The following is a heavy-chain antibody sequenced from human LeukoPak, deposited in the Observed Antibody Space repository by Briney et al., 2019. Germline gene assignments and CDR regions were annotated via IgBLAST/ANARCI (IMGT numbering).Heavy chain of an antibody. Sequence: GGSLRLSCEVSGFTFSDHYMSWIRQAPGKRLEWVSYISSGSTYTNYADSVECRFTISRDNAKISLYLQMNRLRAEGTAVYYCARGDYGGYYFDYWGQGTLVTVSS. CDR2: ISSGSTYT. D-gene: IGHD4-23*01. CDR3: ARGDYGGYYFDY. CDR1: GFTFSDHY. J-gene: IGHJ4*02. V-gene: IGHV3-11*05.